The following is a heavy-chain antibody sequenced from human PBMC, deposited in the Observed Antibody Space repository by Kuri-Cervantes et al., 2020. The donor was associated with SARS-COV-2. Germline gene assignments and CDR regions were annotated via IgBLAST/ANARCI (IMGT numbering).Heavy chain of an antibody. Sequence: SETLSLTCTVSGGSISSSSYYWGWIRQPPGKGLEWIGSIYYSGSTYYNPSLKSRVTISVDTSKNQFSLKLSSVTAADTAVYYCARGLGYYYDSSGYGPVYYFDYWGQGTLVTVSS. CDR3: ARGLGYYYDSSGYGPVYYFDY. D-gene: IGHD3-22*01. CDR1: GGSISSSSYY. V-gene: IGHV4-39*01. CDR2: IYYSGST. J-gene: IGHJ4*02.